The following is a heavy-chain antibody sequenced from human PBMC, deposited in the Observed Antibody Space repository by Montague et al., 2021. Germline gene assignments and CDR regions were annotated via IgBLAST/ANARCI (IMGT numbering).Heavy chain of an antibody. CDR2: MSSGSNYI. Sequence: SLRLSCAASGFTFSSYNMNWVRQAPGKGLEWVSSMSSGSNYIYYADSLMGRFTISRDNAKNSLYLQMNSLRAEDTAVYYCAREVKMGEGYKYGQAPYDYYGMDVWGQGTTVTVSS. D-gene: IGHD5-18*01. CDR1: GFTFSSYN. CDR3: AREVKMGEGYKYGQAPYDYYGMDV. J-gene: IGHJ6*02. V-gene: IGHV3-21*01.